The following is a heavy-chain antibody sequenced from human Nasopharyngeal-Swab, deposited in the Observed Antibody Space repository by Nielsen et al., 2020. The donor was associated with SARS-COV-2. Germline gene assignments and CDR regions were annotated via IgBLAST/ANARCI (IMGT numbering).Heavy chain of an antibody. V-gene: IGHV4-31*03. D-gene: IGHD2-15*01. J-gene: IGHJ3*02. CDR1: GGSISSGGYY. CDR2: IYYSGST. CDR3: ARVLTRNLVVALVLDAFDI. Sequence: SETLSLTCTVSGGSISSGGYYWSWIRQHPGQGLDGIGYIYYSGSTYYNPSLKSRVTISVDTSKNQFSLKLSSVTAADTAVYYCARVLTRNLVVALVLDAFDIWGQGTMVTVSS.